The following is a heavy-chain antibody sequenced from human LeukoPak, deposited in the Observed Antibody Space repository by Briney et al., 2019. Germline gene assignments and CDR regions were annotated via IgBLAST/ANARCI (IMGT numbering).Heavy chain of an antibody. CDR1: GFPFSGNA. J-gene: IGHJ4*02. CDR3: AKGGKWDVTPFDY. Sequence: GGSLRLSCVVSGFPFSGNAMSWVRQAPGKGLEWVSTISGGGGSTYYADSVKGRFTISRDNSKNTLYLQVNSLRAEDTAVYYCAKGGKWDVTPFDYRGQGTLVTVSS. CDR2: ISGGGGST. D-gene: IGHD1-26*01. V-gene: IGHV3-23*01.